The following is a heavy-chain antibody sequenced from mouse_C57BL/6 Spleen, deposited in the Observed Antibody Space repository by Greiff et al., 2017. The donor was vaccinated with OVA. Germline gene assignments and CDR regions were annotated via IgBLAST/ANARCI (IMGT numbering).Heavy chain of an antibody. V-gene: IGHV1-26*01. CDR2: INPNNGGT. J-gene: IGHJ2*01. D-gene: IGHD2-1*01. CDR3: ARTTQTSTMVTTYYFDY. CDR1: GYTFTDYY. Sequence: EVQLQQSGPELVKPGASVKISCKASGYTFTDYYMNWVKQSHGKSLEWIGDINPNNGGTSYNQKFKGKATLTVDKSSSTAYMELRSLTSEDSAVYYCARTTQTSTMVTTYYFDYWGQGTTLTVSS.